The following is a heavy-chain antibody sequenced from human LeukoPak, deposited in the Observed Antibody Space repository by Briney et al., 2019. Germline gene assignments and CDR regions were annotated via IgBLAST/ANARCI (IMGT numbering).Heavy chain of an antibody. J-gene: IGHJ5*02. CDR1: GYTFTGYY. CDR3: ARRYYYDSSGYRPLVNWFDP. CDR2: INPNSGGT. D-gene: IGHD3-22*01. Sequence: AXVKVSCKASGYTFTGYYMHWVRQAPGQGLEWMGRINPNSGGTNYAQKFQGRVTMTRDTSISTAYMELSRLRSDDTAVYYCARRYYYDSSGYRPLVNWFDPWGQGTLVTVSS. V-gene: IGHV1-2*06.